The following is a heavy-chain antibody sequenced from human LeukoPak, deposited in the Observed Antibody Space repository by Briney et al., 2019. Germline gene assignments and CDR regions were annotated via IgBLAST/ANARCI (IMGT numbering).Heavy chain of an antibody. CDR2: IIPIFGTA. J-gene: IGHJ4*02. V-gene: IGHV1-69*13. CDR3: AGAVDYSNSFDY. D-gene: IGHD4-11*01. Sequence: SVKVSCKTSGGTVSSYAISWVRQAPGQGLEWMGGIIPIFGTANYAQKFQGRVTITADESTSTAYMELSSLRSEDTAVYYCAGAVDYSNSFDYWGQGTLVTVSS. CDR1: GGTVSSYA.